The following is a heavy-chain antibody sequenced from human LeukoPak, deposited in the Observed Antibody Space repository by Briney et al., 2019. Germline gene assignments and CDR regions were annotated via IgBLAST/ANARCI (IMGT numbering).Heavy chain of an antibody. J-gene: IGHJ4*02. Sequence: GSLRLSCAASGFSVSTFYMSWVRQAPGKGLELVSVLYTANPTYYADSVQGRFTISRDNSKNTLFLQMDNLRADETATYYCARSGPSVLWSKSFDYWGEGALVTVSS. V-gene: IGHV3-66*01. D-gene: IGHD3-10*01. CDR3: ARSGPSVLWSKSFDY. CDR1: GFSVSTFY. CDR2: LYTANPT.